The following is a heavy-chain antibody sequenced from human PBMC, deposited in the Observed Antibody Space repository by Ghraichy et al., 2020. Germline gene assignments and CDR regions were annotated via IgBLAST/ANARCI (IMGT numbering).Heavy chain of an antibody. CDR2: IGDSGGDT. Sequence: GGSLRLSCAASGFTFSNFAMSWVRQSPAKGLEWVSAIGDSGGDTYYADSVQGRFTVSRDNSKNTLYLQMNSLRAEDTAVYYCAKETTMVLPFFDNWGQGTLVTVSS. J-gene: IGHJ4*02. CDR1: GFTFSNFA. V-gene: IGHV3-23*01. D-gene: IGHD5-18*01. CDR3: AKETTMVLPFFDN.